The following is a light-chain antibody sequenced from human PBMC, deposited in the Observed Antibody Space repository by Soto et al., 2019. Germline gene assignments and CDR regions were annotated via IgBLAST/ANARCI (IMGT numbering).Light chain of an antibody. J-gene: IGKJ5*01. V-gene: IGKV1-39*01. CDR2: TTS. CDR1: QSIDKY. CDR3: QQSYNTPPIT. Sequence: DIQMTQSLSSLSASVGDRVIIACRASQSIDKYLNWYQQKPGRAPKLLIYTTSRLQSGVPSRFSGSGSGTDFTLTISNLQPEDFATYYCQQSYNTPPITFGQGTRLEIK.